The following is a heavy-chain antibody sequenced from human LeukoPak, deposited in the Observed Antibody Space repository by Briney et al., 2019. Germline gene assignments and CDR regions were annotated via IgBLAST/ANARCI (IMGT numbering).Heavy chain of an antibody. V-gene: IGHV1-18*01. Sequence: GASVKVSCKASGYTFTSYGISWVRQAPGQGLERMGWISAYNGNTNYAQKLQGRVTMTTDTSTSTAYMELRSLRSDDTAVYYCARLRYCSGGSCYLFAYWGQGTLVTVSS. J-gene: IGHJ4*02. CDR3: ARLRYCSGGSCYLFAY. D-gene: IGHD2-15*01. CDR1: GYTFTSYG. CDR2: ISAYNGNT.